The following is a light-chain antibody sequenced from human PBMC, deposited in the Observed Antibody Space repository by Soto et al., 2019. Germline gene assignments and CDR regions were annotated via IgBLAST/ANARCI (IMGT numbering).Light chain of an antibody. Sequence: EIVMTQSPVTLSVSPGERATLSCRASQSLNSNLAWYQHRPGQAPRLLIFDASTRATGIPARFSGSGSGTDFTLSISRLEPEDFAVYYCQQYGGSQKTFGQGTKVDIK. J-gene: IGKJ1*01. V-gene: IGKV3-15*01. CDR1: QSLNSN. CDR3: QQYGGSQKT. CDR2: DAS.